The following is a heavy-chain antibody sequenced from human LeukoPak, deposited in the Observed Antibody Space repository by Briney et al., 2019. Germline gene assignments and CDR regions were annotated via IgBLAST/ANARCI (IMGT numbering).Heavy chain of an antibody. CDR1: GGSISSSSYY. J-gene: IGHJ3*02. V-gene: IGHV4-39*01. CDR2: IYDSGST. CDR3: ARHCQQDDAFDI. Sequence: PSETLSLTCTVSGGSISSSSYYWGWIRLPPGKGLEWIGSIYDSGSTYYNPSLKSRVTISVDTSKNQFSLKLISVTAADTAVYYCARHCQQDDAFDIWGQGTMVTVSS.